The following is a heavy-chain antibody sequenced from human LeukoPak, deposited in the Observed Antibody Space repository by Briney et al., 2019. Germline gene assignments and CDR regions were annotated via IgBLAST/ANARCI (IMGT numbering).Heavy chain of an antibody. CDR3: ARGRFLDAFDI. CDR1: GISISSGEYY. D-gene: IGHD3-3*01. V-gene: IGHV4-61*08. CDR2: IYYSGST. Sequence: SQTLSLTCTVSGISISSGEYYWSWIRQPPGKGLEWIGYIYYSGSTKYKPSLKSRVTISVDTSKNQFSLKLSSVTAADTAVYYCARGRFLDAFDIWGQGTMVTVSS. J-gene: IGHJ3*02.